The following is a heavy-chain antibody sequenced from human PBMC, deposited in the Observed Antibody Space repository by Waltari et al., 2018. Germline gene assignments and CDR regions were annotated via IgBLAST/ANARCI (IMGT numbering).Heavy chain of an antibody. CDR3: VRGMVRAVGFDF. V-gene: IGHV3-74*01. D-gene: IGHD1-26*01. CDR2: INSDGSAT. J-gene: IGHJ4*02. Sequence: EVQLVESGGGLVQPGGSLRLPCAASGSSFGNPWFHWVRQAPGKGLVWVSCINSDGSATCYADFVKGRFTISRDDAKNTLYLQMNSLRAEDTAVYYCVRGMVRAVGFDFWGQGTLVTVSS. CDR1: GSSFGNPW.